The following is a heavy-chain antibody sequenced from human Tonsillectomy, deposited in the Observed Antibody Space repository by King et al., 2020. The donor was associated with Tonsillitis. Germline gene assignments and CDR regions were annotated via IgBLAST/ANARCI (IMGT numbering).Heavy chain of an antibody. J-gene: IGHJ4*02. D-gene: IGHD2-2*01. CDR2: IKSKTDGGTT. CDR1: GFTFSNAW. V-gene: IGHV3-15*01. Sequence: VQLVESGGGLVKPGGSLRLSCAASGFTFSNAWMSWVRQAPGKGLEWVGRIKSKTDGGTTDYAAPVKGRFIISRDDSKNTLYLQMNSLKTEDTAVYYCTTDSSGLVVPAADWGLGTLATVSS. CDR3: TTDSSGLVVPAAD.